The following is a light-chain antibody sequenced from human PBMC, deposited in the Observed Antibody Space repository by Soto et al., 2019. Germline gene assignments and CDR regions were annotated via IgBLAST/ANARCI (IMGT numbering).Light chain of an antibody. CDR3: QLYGISPH. CDR1: QSRGSNF. J-gene: IGKJ5*01. V-gene: IGKV3-20*01. Sequence: EIVLPQSPGTLSLSPGEKATLPGKTSQSRGSNFLAWYQHKPGQAPRLLIYASSNRATGIPDRFSGSASGTDFTLTINRLEPEDFAVYYCQLYGISPHFGQGTRLEIK. CDR2: ASS.